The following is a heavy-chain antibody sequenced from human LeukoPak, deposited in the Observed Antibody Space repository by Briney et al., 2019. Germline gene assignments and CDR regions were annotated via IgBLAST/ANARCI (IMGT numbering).Heavy chain of an antibody. J-gene: IGHJ4*02. CDR3: ARGDGSGSYSTPLDY. V-gene: IGHV4-34*01. Sequence: SETLSLTCAVYGGSFSGYYWTWIRQPPGKRLEWIGEINHSASTTYNPSLKSRVTISEDSPKNQFSLRLTSVTAADTAVYYCARGDGSGSYSTPLDYWGQGTLVTVSS. CDR2: INHSAST. CDR1: GGSFSGYY. D-gene: IGHD3-10*01.